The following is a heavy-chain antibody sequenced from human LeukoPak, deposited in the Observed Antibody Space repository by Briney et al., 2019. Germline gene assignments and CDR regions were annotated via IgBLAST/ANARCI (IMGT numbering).Heavy chain of an antibody. CDR1: GFTFSSYG. CDR2: ISYDGSNK. Sequence: GGSLRLSCAASGFTFSSYGMHWVRQAPGKGLEWVAVISYDGSNKYYADSVKGRFTISRDNSKNTLYLQMNSLRAEDTAVYYCAKLDGGILYDAFDIWGQGTMVTVSS. CDR3: AKLDGGILYDAFDI. V-gene: IGHV3-30*18. D-gene: IGHD3-16*01. J-gene: IGHJ3*02.